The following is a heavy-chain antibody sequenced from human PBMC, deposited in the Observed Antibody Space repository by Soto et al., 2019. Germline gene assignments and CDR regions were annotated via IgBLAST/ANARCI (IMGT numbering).Heavy chain of an antibody. D-gene: IGHD3-3*01. J-gene: IGHJ4*02. CDR1: GFTFSSYG. Sequence: GGSLRLSCAASGFTFSSYGMHWVRQAPGKGLEWVAVISYDGSNKYYADSVKGRFTISRDNSKNTLYLQMNSLRAEDTAVYYCAKAHTIFGVVIPFDYWGQGTLVTVPS. CDR3: AKAHTIFGVVIPFDY. V-gene: IGHV3-30*18. CDR2: ISYDGSNK.